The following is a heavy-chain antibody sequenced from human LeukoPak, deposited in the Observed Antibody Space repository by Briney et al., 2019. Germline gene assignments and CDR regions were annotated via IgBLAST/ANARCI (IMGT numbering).Heavy chain of an antibody. Sequence: SETLSLTCTVSGGSISSYYWSWIRQPPGKGLEWIGFIYDSGSTNYNPSLKSRVTISVDTSKNQFSLKLRSVTAADTAVYYCARSYSSSWYGTTDYWGKGTLVTVSS. CDR2: IYDSGST. J-gene: IGHJ4*02. V-gene: IGHV4-59*01. CDR1: GGSISSYY. D-gene: IGHD6-13*01. CDR3: ARSYSSSWYGTTDY.